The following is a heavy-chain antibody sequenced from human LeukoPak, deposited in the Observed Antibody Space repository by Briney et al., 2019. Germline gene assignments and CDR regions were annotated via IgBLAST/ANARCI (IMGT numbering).Heavy chain of an antibody. V-gene: IGHV3-48*01. J-gene: IGHJ4*02. CDR1: GFTFSSYT. CDR3: AKEPFEQPGFDY. Sequence: PGGSLRLSCAASGFTFSSYTMNWVRQPPGKGLEWVSNIGTSSTTIYYADSVKGRFTISRDNAKNSLYLQMNSLRAEDTAVYYCAKEPFEQPGFDYWGQGTLVTVSS. D-gene: IGHD3-16*01. CDR2: IGTSSTTI.